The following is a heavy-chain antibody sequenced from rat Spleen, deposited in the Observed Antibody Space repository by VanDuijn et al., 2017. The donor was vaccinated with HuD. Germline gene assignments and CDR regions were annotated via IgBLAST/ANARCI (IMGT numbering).Heavy chain of an antibody. CDR1: GFTFSDYY. D-gene: IGHD1-11*01. Sequence: EVQLVESDGDLVQPGRSLKLSCAASGFTFSDYYMAWVRQAPTRGLEWVASISPSGGSTYYRDSVKGRFTISRDNAKSTLYLQMDSLRSEDTATYYCGRGEGVMDAWGQGASVTVSS. J-gene: IGHJ4*01. CDR3: GRGEGVMDA. CDR2: ISPSGGST. V-gene: IGHV5-25*01.